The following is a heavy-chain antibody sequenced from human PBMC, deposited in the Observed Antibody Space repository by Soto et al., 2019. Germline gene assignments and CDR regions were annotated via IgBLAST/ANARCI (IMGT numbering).Heavy chain of an antibody. D-gene: IGHD3-10*01. CDR3: ARASGLSIYNWFDP. CDR2: IYFSGST. V-gene: IGHV4-59*01. J-gene: IGHJ5*02. CDR1: NGSIGGFY. Sequence: SETLSLTCSISNGSIGGFYWNWIRQSPEKGLEWIGQIYFSGSTIYSPSFQSRVTLSVDSSKSQVALRLTSVTAADTAVYFCARASGLSIYNWFDPWDQGILVTVSS.